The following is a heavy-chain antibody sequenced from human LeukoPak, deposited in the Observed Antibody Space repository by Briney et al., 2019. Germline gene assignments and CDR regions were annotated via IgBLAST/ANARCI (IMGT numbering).Heavy chain of an antibody. D-gene: IGHD2-2*01. Sequence: SGGSLRLSCAASGFTFDDYAMHWVRQGSGKGLEWVSGISWNSGRIGYADSVKGRFTISRDNAKNSLYPQMNSLRAEDTALYYCAKGANQLLLRDWFDPWGQGTLVTVSS. CDR1: GFTFDDYA. J-gene: IGHJ5*02. CDR2: ISWNSGRI. CDR3: AKGANQLLLRDWFDP. V-gene: IGHV3-9*01.